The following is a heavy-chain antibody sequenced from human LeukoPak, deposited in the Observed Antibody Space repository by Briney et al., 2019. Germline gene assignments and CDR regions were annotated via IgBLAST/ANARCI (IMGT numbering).Heavy chain of an antibody. CDR2: ISSSSSYI. Sequence: PGGSLRLSCAASGFTFSSYSMSWVRQAPGKGLEWVSSISSSSSYIYYADSVKGRFTISRDNAKNSLYLQMNSLRAEDTAVYYCARGTYYYDSSGYGIFDYWGQGTLVTVSS. J-gene: IGHJ4*02. D-gene: IGHD3-22*01. CDR3: ARGTYYYDSSGYGIFDY. CDR1: GFTFSSYS. V-gene: IGHV3-21*01.